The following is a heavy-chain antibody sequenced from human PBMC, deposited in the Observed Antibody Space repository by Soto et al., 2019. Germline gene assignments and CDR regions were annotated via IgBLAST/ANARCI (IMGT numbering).Heavy chain of an antibody. CDR1: GFTFSNYA. D-gene: IGHD4-17*01. V-gene: IGHV3-23*01. CDR2: ITGRDGNT. Sequence: EVQLLESGGGLVQPGGSLRLSCVASGFTFSNYAMSWVRQAPGKGLEWVSAITGRDGNTYYADSVKGRFTISRDNSDNMLFLQMNSLRAEDTAVYHCAKGQGTVTTLWSWDYWGLGTLVTVSS. CDR3: AKGQGTVTTLWSWDY. J-gene: IGHJ4*02.